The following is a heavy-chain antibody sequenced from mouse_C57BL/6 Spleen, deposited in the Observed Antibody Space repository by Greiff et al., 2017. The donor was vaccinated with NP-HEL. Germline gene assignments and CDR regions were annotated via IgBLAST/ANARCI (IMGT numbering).Heavy chain of an antibody. D-gene: IGHD1-1*01. V-gene: IGHV3-6*01. CDR2: ISYDGSN. Sequence: EVQRVESGPGLVKPSQSLSLTCSVTGYSITSGYYWNWIRQFPGNKLEWMGYISYDGSNNYNPSLKNRISITRDTSKNQFFLKLNSVTTEDTATYYCARGIYYYGMDAMDYWGQGTSVTVSS. CDR1: GYSITSGYY. J-gene: IGHJ4*01. CDR3: ARGIYYYGMDAMDY.